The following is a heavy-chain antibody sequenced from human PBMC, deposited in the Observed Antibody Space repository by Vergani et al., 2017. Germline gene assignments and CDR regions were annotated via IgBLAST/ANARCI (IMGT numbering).Heavy chain of an antibody. CDR3: AKEGRSGITPFVAD. CDR2: INRGSTT. Sequence: EVQLLESGGGLVQPGGSLGVSCAASGFTFSSDAMSWVRQAPGKGLEWVSAINRGSTTYYADSVKGRFTISRDNSKNTVFLQMNSLRAEDTAVYYCAKEGRSGITPFVADWGQGTLVTVSS. J-gene: IGHJ4*02. CDR1: GFTFSSDA. V-gene: IGHV3-23*01. D-gene: IGHD1-14*01.